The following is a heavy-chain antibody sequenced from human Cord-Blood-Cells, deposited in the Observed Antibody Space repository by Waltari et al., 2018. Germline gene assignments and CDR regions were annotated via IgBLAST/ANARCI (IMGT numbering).Heavy chain of an antibody. CDR3: ARGGVDGSYPYFDY. CDR1: GGTFSSYA. CDR2: IIPIFGTA. D-gene: IGHD1-26*01. J-gene: IGHJ4*02. V-gene: IGHV1-69*01. Sequence: QVQLVQSGAEVKKPGSSVKVYCKASGGTFSSYAISWVRHAPGQGLEWLGGIIPIFGTANYAQKFQGRVTITADESTSTAYMELSSLRSEDTAVHYCARGGVDGSYPYFDYWGQGTLVTVSS.